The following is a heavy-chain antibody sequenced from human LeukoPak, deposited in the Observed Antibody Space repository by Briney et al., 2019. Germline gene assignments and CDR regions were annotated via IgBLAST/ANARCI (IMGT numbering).Heavy chain of an antibody. D-gene: IGHD3-16*01. CDR2: ISYDGSNK. CDR1: GFTFSSYA. J-gene: IGHJ4*02. Sequence: GGSLRLSCAASGFTFSSYAMHWVRQAPGKGLEWVAVISYDGSNKYYADSVKGRFTISRDNSKNTLYLQMNSLRAEDTAVYYCARDYEGNCDHWGQGTLVTVSS. V-gene: IGHV3-30-3*01. CDR3: ARDYEGNCDH.